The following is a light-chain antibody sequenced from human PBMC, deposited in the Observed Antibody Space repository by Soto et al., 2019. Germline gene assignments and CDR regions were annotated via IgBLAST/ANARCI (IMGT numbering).Light chain of an antibody. Sequence: EIVLTQSPATLSSFPGDRVTLSCRASQSVGSSLSWYQQKPGQAPRLLFYGASNRATAIPDRFSGSGFGTDFTLTITRLEPEDFAVYYCQQYGDSPQTFGPGTKVDIK. CDR2: GAS. CDR1: QSVGSS. CDR3: QQYGDSPQT. V-gene: IGKV3-20*01. J-gene: IGKJ1*01.